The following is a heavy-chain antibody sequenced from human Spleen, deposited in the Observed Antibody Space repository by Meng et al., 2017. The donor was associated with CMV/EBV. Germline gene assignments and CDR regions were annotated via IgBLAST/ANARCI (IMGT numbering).Heavy chain of an antibody. CDR2: IYSGGST. CDR1: GFPLIYAY. J-gene: IGHJ4*02. Sequence: SCPGCGFPLIYAYWASVRQAPGRGLGWVSVIYSGGSTNYADSVKGRFTISRDNSKNTLYLQMNSLRAEDTAVYYCAREDRYNRNDYWGQGTLVTVSS. D-gene: IGHD1-14*01. V-gene: IGHV3-53*01. CDR3: AREDRYNRNDY.